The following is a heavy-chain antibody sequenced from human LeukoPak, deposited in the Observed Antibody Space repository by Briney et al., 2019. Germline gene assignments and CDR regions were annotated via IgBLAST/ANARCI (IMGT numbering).Heavy chain of an antibody. J-gene: IGHJ6*02. V-gene: IGHV3-49*04. CDR2: IRSKAYGGTT. Sequence: GGSLRLSCTASGFTFGDYAMSWVRQAPGKGLEWVGFIRSKAYGGTTEYAASVKGRFTISRGDSKSIAYLQMNSLKTEDTAVYYCTRDLWDSRYGMDAWGQGTTVTVSS. CDR3: TRDLWDSRYGMDA. D-gene: IGHD6-13*01. CDR1: GFTFGDYA.